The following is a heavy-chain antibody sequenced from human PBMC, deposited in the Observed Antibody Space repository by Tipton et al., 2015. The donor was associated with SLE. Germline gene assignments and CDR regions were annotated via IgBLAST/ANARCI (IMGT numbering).Heavy chain of an antibody. CDR3: ARGGILLWFGESGVDGFDI. Sequence: QLVQSGAEVKKPGASVRVSCKASGYTFTSYDINWVRQATGQGLEWMGWMNPYSGNTAYAQKFQGRVTMTRNTSISTAYMELSSLRFEDTAVYYCARGGILLWFGESGVDGFDIWGQGTMVTVSS. D-gene: IGHD3-10*01. J-gene: IGHJ3*02. V-gene: IGHV1-8*01. CDR1: GYTFTSYD. CDR2: MNPYSGNT.